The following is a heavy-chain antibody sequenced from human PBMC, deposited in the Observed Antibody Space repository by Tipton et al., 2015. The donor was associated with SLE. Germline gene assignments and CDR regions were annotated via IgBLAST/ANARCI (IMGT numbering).Heavy chain of an antibody. Sequence: TLSLTCAVYGGSFSGYYWSRIRQPPGKGLEWIGEINHSGSTNYNPSLKSRVTISVDTSKNQFSLKLTSVTAADTALYYCARDHLPGGYYYYMDVWGKGTTVTVSS. J-gene: IGHJ6*03. V-gene: IGHV4-34*01. D-gene: IGHD3-10*01. CDR3: ARDHLPGGYYYYMDV. CDR1: GGSFSGYY. CDR2: INHSGST.